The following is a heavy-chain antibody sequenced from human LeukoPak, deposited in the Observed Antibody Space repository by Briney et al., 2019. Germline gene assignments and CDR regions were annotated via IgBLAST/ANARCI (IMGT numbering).Heavy chain of an antibody. D-gene: IGHD1-26*01. Sequence: SETLSLTCTVSGGSISSYYWSWIRQPPGKGLEWIGYIYYSGSTNYNPSLKSRVTISVDTSKNQFSLKLSSVTAADTAVYYCARLGGSYYFDYWGEGPLVTVSS. CDR1: GGSISSYY. CDR2: IYYSGST. J-gene: IGHJ4*02. V-gene: IGHV4-59*08. CDR3: ARLGGSYYFDY.